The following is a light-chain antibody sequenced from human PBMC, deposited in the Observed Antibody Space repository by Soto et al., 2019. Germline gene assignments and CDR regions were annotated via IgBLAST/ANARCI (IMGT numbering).Light chain of an antibody. Sequence: EIVLTQSPATLSLSPGERATVSCRASQSVHSYLAWFQQKPGQAPRILIYDASNRATGIPARFSGSGSGTDFTLTLSSLEPEDFAVYYCQQRYGWPPITFGQVSRLEIK. CDR3: QQRYGWPPIT. V-gene: IGKV3-11*01. CDR1: QSVHSY. CDR2: DAS. J-gene: IGKJ5*01.